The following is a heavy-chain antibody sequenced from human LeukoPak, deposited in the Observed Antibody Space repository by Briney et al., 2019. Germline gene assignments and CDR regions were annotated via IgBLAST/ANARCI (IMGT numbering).Heavy chain of an antibody. CDR1: GYTFTSYG. J-gene: IGHJ6*03. V-gene: IGHV1-18*01. Sequence: ASVKVSCKASGYTFTSYGISWGRHAPGQGLEWMGGISAYNGNTNYAQKLQARDTMTTDTSTSTAYMELRTLRSDDTAVYYCATRYMDVWGQGTTVTVSS. CDR3: ATRYMDV. CDR2: ISAYNGNT.